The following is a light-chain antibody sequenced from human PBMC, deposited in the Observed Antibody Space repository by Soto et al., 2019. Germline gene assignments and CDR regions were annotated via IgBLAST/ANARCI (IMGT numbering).Light chain of an antibody. Sequence: EIVLTQSPGTLSLSPGERATLSCRASQSVSSSYLAWYQQKPGQAPRLLIYGASSRATGIPDRFSGSGSGTDFTLIIARLEPEDFAVYYCQHYGTSLLTFGGGTKVEIK. CDR2: GAS. J-gene: IGKJ4*01. CDR3: QHYGTSLLT. V-gene: IGKV3-20*01. CDR1: QSVSSSY.